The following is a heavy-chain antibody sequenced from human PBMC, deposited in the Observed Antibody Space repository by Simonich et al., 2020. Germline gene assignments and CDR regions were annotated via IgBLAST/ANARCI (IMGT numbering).Heavy chain of an antibody. CDR1: GGSISSYY. V-gene: IGHV4-59*08. Sequence: QVQLQESGPGLVKPSETLSLTCTVSGGSISSYYGSWIRQPPGKGLEWIGYIYYSGSTNYNPSLKSRVTISVDTSKNRFSLKLSSVTAADTAVYYCARHDRWLQFYFDYWGQGTLVTVSS. CDR2: IYYSGST. D-gene: IGHD5-12*01. CDR3: ARHDRWLQFYFDY. J-gene: IGHJ4*02.